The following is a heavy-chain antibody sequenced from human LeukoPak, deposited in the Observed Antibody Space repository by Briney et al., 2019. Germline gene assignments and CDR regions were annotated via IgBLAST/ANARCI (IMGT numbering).Heavy chain of an antibody. D-gene: IGHD2-21*02. Sequence: GASVKASCKASGGTFSSYAISWVRQAPGQGLEWMGRIIPILGIANYAQKFQGRVTITADKSTSTAYMELSSLRSEDTAVYYCARAGCGGDCYSGYYYGMDVWGQGTTVTVSS. CDR2: IIPILGIA. CDR1: GGTFSSYA. V-gene: IGHV1-69*04. J-gene: IGHJ6*02. CDR3: ARAGCGGDCYSGYYYGMDV.